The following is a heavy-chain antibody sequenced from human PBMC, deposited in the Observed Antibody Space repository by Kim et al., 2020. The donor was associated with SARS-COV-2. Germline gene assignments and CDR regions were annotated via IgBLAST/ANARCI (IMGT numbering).Heavy chain of an antibody. J-gene: IGHJ4*02. Sequence: GESLKISCKASGYPFTSNWIAWVRQMPGKGLEWMGIIFPGDSDTRYSPSFQGQITISADKSISAAYLHMTSLKASDTATYYCAKHRPYASGWTRFDSWGQ. CDR2: IFPGDSDT. CDR3: AKHRPYASGWTRFDS. D-gene: IGHD6-19*01. V-gene: IGHV5-51*01. CDR1: GYPFTSNW.